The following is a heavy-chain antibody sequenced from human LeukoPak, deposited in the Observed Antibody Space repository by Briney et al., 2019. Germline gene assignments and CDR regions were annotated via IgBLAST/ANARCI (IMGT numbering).Heavy chain of an antibody. J-gene: IGHJ2*01. D-gene: IGHD3/OR15-3a*01. CDR3: ARDDGLFRYFDL. V-gene: IGHV3-11*05. CDR1: GFTFSDDY. CDR2: IGGSGSDT. Sequence: PGGSLRLSCAASGFTFSDDYMTWIRQVPGKGLESIAYIGGSGSDTNYADSVRGRFTISRENAKNSLYLQMNSLRAEDTAVYYCARDDGLFRYFDLWGRGTLVTVSS.